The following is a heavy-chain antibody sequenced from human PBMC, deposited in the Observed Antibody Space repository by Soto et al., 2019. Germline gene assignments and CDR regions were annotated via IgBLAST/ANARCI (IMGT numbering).Heavy chain of an antibody. CDR2: ISGSGGST. V-gene: IGHV3-23*01. J-gene: IGHJ3*02. Sequence: GGSLRLSCAASGFTFISYAMSWVRQAPWTGLEWVSTISGSGGSTYYADSVKGRFTISRDNSKNTLYLQMNSLRAEDTAVYYCAKGLGYCSSTSCYYAFDIWGPGTMVTVSS. CDR3: AKGLGYCSSTSCYYAFDI. D-gene: IGHD2-2*01. CDR1: GFTFISYA.